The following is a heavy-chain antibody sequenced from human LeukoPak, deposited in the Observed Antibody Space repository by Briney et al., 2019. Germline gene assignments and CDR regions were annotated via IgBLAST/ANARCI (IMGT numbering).Heavy chain of an antibody. J-gene: IGHJ4*02. V-gene: IGHV4-59*01. CDR1: GGSISSYY. CDR2: IYYSGST. D-gene: IGHD5-18*01. Sequence: SETLSLTCTVSGGSISSYYWSWIRQPPEKGLEWIGYIYYSGSTNYNPSLKSRVTISVDTSKNQFSLKLSSVTAADTAVYYCARGGGYSYGYYFDYWGQGTLVTVSS. CDR3: ARGGGYSYGYYFDY.